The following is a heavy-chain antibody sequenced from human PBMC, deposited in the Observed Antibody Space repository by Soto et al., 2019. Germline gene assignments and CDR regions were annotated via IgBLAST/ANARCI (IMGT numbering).Heavy chain of an antibody. V-gene: IGHV4-39*01. CDR1: GGSISSSSYY. CDR2: IYYSGST. D-gene: IGHD6-13*01. Sequence: QLQLQESGPGLVKPSETLSLTCTVSGGSISSSSYYWGWSRQPLGKGLEWIGSIYYSGSTYYNPSLKSRVTITVDTSKNQFSLKLSSVTAADTAVYYCARPRSIAAAGYAFDIWGQGTMVTVSS. CDR3: ARPRSIAAAGYAFDI. J-gene: IGHJ3*02.